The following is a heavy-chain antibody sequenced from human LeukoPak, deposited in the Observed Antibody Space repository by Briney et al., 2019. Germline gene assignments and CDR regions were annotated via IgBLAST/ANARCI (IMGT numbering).Heavy chain of an antibody. J-gene: IGHJ4*02. CDR3: AKDLGDYGEFDY. Sequence: GGSLRLSCAASGFTFSSYAMSWVRQAPGKGLEWVSAISGSGGSTYYADSVKGRFTIPRDNSKNTLYLQMNSLRAEDTAVYYCAKDLGDYGEFDYWGPGTLVTVSS. CDR2: ISGSGGST. D-gene: IGHD4-17*01. CDR1: GFTFSSYA. V-gene: IGHV3-23*01.